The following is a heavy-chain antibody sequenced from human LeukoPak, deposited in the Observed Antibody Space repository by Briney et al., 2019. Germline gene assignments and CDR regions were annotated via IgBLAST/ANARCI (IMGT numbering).Heavy chain of an antibody. V-gene: IGHV3-21*01. J-gene: IGHJ4*02. CDR3: GRELNNGYDWAFDH. CDR2: ITGSSSYI. Sequence: GGSLRLSCAASGFTFSTSNMNWVRQAPGKGLEWVSSITGSSSYIYYADSVKGRFTISRDNAKNSLYLQMNSLRAEDTAVYYCGRELNNGYDWAFDHWGQGTLVTVSS. D-gene: IGHD5-12*01. CDR1: GFTFSTSN.